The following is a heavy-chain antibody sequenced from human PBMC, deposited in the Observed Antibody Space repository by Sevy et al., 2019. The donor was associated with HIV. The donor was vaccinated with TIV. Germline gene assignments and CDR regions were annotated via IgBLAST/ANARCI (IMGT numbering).Heavy chain of an antibody. J-gene: IGHJ6*02. D-gene: IGHD3-22*01. CDR2: IYPGDSDT. Sequence: GESLKISCQGFGYSFTTYWVGWVRQMPGRGLEGVGIIYPGDSDTRCGPSFQGQVTISADKSMNTAHLQWSSLQASDTAIYYCARSDSSPFGLDVWGQGTTVTVSS. CDR1: GYSFTTYW. CDR3: ARSDSSPFGLDV. V-gene: IGHV5-51*01.